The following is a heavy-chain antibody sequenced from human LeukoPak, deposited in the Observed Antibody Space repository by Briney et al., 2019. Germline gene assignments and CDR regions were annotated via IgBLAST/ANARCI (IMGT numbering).Heavy chain of an antibody. J-gene: IGHJ3*02. CDR3: ARSLLYCGGDCVWGDAFDI. CDR1: GYNLNGYY. Sequence: GASVKVSCKASGYNLNGYYMNWVRQAPGQGVEWMGWINPNSGDTYYAQKFQGRVTMSRDTSISTAYMDLSRLRPDDTAVYYCARSLLYCGGDCVWGDAFDIWGQGTIVHVSS. V-gene: IGHV1-2*02. CDR2: INPNSGDT. D-gene: IGHD2-21*02.